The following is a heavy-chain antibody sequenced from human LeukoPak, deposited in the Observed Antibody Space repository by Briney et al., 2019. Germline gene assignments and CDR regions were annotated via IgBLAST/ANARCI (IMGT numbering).Heavy chain of an antibody. CDR3: ARRNTADASIDF. V-gene: IGHV4-59*08. CDR2: VFYSGSN. Sequence: SETLSLTCSVSGGSIIGHWWSWIRQPPGKGLEWIGDVFYSGSNNYNPSLKSRLTISLDTSKNQFSLDLRSVTATDTAMHYCARRNTADASIDFWGQGTLVTASS. CDR1: GGSIIGHW. J-gene: IGHJ4*02. D-gene: IGHD4-17*01.